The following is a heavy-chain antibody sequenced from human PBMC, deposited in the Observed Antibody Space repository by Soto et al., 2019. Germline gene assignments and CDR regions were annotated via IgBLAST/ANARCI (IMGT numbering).Heavy chain of an antibody. D-gene: IGHD4-17*01. V-gene: IGHV1-8*01. CDR2: MNPNSGNT. CDR3: ARWDHGDYARFDY. J-gene: IGHJ4*02. Sequence: QVQLVQSGAEVKKSGASVKVSCKASGYTFTSHDINWVRQATGQGLEWMGWMNPNSGNTGYAQKFQGRVTMTRNTSISTAYMELRSLRSEDTAVYYCARWDHGDYARFDYWGQGTLVTVSS. CDR1: GYTFTSHD.